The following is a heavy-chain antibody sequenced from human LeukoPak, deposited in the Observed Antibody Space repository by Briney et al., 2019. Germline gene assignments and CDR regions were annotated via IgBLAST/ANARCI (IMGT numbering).Heavy chain of an antibody. Sequence: PGGSLRLSCAASGFTFSSYSMNWVRQAPGKGLEWVSSISSSSSCIYYADSVKGRFTISRDNAKNSLYLQMNSLRAEDTAVYYCARDCSSTSCHGGADYWGQGTLVTVSS. CDR1: GFTFSSYS. CDR2: ISSSSSCI. V-gene: IGHV3-21*01. CDR3: ARDCSSTSCHGGADY. D-gene: IGHD2-2*01. J-gene: IGHJ4*02.